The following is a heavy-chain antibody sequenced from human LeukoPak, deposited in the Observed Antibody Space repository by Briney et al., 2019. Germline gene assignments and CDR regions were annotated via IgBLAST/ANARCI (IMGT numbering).Heavy chain of an antibody. CDR2: VVVYSGTP. Sequence: ASVKVSCKASGYTFTRYGISWVRQAPGQGLEGVGRVVVYSGTPKYAQKFQGRASITTDTSTSTAFMDLRSLRSDDTAIYYCARIMGPHPIDHWGQGTLVTVSS. CDR3: ARIMGPHPIDH. CDR1: GYTFTRYG. V-gene: IGHV1-18*01. D-gene: IGHD2-8*01. J-gene: IGHJ4*02.